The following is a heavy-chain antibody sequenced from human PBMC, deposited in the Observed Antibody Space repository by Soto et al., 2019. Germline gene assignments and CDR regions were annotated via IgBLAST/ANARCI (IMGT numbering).Heavy chain of an antibody. V-gene: IGHV4-4*07. D-gene: IGHD5-12*01. CDR2: IYTSGST. CDR1: GGSISSYY. J-gene: IGHJ6*02. CDR3: AREATNGYYYYYGMDV. Sequence: SLTCTVSGGSISSYYWSWIRQPAGKGLEWIGRIYTSGSTNYNPSLKSRVTMSVDTSKNQFSLKLSSVTAADTAVYYCAREATNGYYYYYGMDVWGQGTTVTVSS.